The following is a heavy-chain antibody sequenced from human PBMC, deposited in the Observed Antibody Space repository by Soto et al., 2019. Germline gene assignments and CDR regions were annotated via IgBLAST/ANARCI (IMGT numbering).Heavy chain of an antibody. CDR1: GFTFSSYS. D-gene: IGHD6-13*01. V-gene: IGHV3-21*01. CDR2: ISSSSSYI. CDR3: ARDDSSWYAPYYYYGMDV. Sequence: GGSLRLSCAASGFTFSSYSLNWVRQAPGKGLEWVSSISSSSSYIYYADSVKGRFTISRDNAKNSLYLQMNSLRAEDTAVYYCARDDSSWYAPYYYYGMDVWGQGTTVTLSS. J-gene: IGHJ6*02.